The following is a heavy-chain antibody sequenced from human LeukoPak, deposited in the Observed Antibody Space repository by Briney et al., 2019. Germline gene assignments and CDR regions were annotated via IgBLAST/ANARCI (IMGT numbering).Heavy chain of an antibody. Sequence: SQTLSLTCTVSGGSISSGDYYWSWIRQPPGKGLAWIGYIYYSGSTYYNPSLKSRVTISVDTSKNQFSLKLSSVTAADTAVYYCARVVPDYYGSGIYYNVYFDYWGQETLVTVSS. CDR1: GGSISSGDYY. CDR3: ARVVPDYYGSGIYYNVYFDY. D-gene: IGHD3-10*01. J-gene: IGHJ4*02. CDR2: IYYSGST. V-gene: IGHV4-30-4*01.